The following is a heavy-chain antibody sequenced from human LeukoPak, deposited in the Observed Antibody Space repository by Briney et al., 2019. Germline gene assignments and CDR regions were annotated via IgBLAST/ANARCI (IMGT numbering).Heavy chain of an antibody. D-gene: IGHD5-18*01. Sequence: SQTLSLTCTVSGGSISSGGYYWSWIRQHPGKGLEWIGYIYYSGSTYYNPSLKSRVTISVDTSKNQFSLKLSSVTAADTAVYYCARTGDTAMVTEYYFDYWGQGTLVTVSS. J-gene: IGHJ4*02. V-gene: IGHV4-31*03. CDR2: IYYSGST. CDR1: GGSISSGGYY. CDR3: ARTGDTAMVTEYYFDY.